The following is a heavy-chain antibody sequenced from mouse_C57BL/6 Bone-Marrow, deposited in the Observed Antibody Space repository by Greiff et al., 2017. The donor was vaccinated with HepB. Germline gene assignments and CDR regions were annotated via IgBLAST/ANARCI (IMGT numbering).Heavy chain of an antibody. D-gene: IGHD2-4*01. V-gene: IGHV1-50*01. CDR1: GYTFTSYS. Sequence: VQLQQPGAELVKPGASVKLSCKASGYTFTSYSMQWVKQRPGQGLEWIGEIDPSDSYTNYNQKFKGKATLTVDTSSSTAYMQLSSLTSEDSAVYYCARWGDYDGFDYWGQGTTLTVSS. J-gene: IGHJ2*01. CDR2: IDPSDSYT. CDR3: ARWGDYDGFDY.